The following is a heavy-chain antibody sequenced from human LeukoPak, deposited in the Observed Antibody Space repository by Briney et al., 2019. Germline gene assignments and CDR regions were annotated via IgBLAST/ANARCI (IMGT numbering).Heavy chain of an antibody. D-gene: IGHD1-26*01. Sequence: PGGSLRLSCRASGFTFNNYGMHWVRQAPGKGLEWVAFLLYDRSNKYYADSVKGRFTVSRDNSENTLFLQMNSLRAEDTAVYYCARDSPASGSQLGYWGQGALVTVSS. CDR2: LLYDRSNK. J-gene: IGHJ4*02. CDR1: GFTFNNYG. CDR3: ARDSPASGSQLGY. V-gene: IGHV3-30*02.